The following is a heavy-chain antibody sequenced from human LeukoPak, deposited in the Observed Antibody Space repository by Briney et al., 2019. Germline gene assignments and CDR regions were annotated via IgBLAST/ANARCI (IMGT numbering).Heavy chain of an antibody. Sequence: SETLSLTCALYGGSFSGYYWSWLRQPPGKGVEWMGEINHSGRTNHNPSLKRRVAISVEKTKNQCSLKLSSVTAADTAVSYCARAPLHHSKFDPWGQGTLVTVSS. CDR1: GGSFSGYY. CDR3: ARAPLHHSKFDP. D-gene: IGHD6-13*01. J-gene: IGHJ5*02. CDR2: INHSGRT. V-gene: IGHV4-34*01.